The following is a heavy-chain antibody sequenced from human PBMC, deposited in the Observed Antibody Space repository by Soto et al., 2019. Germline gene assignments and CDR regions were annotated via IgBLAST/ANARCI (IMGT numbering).Heavy chain of an antibody. CDR1: GWSFSNYY. J-gene: IGHJ6*02. CDR2: INHNGST. CDR3: GRGRGYSNAWGSYFSGMDV. D-gene: IGHD6-19*01. V-gene: IGHV4-34*01. Sequence: TLSLTCAIYGWSFSNYYWNWILQPPGKGLEWMGKINHNGSTNYSPSLKSRLTISVDTSKNQFSLKLISVTAADTAVYFCGRGRGYSNAWGSYFSGMDVWGQGTTVTVSS.